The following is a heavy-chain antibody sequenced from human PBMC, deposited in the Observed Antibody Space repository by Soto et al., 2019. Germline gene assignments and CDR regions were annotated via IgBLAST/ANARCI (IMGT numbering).Heavy chain of an antibody. Sequence: QVQLVQSGAEVKKPGASVKVSCKASGYTFTGYYMHWVRQAPGQGLEWMGWINPNTGGTNYAQKSQGRVTMTRDTSITTASMEVTRLTADATSVYYCARAFCSSTSCSPNCDYWAQGTLLAVAS. CDR2: INPNTGGT. CDR1: GYTFTGYY. D-gene: IGHD2-2*01. V-gene: IGHV1-2*02. CDR3: ARAFCSSTSCSPNCDY. J-gene: IGHJ4*02.